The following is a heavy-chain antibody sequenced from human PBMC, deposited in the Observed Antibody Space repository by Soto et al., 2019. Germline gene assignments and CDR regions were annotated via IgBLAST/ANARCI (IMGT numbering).Heavy chain of an antibody. D-gene: IGHD3-3*01. J-gene: IGHJ4*02. CDR2: ISSSSSYI. CDR3: ARENYDFWSGPPEKYYFDY. Sequence: GGSLRLSCAASGFTFSSYSMNWVRQAPGKGLEWVSSISSSSSYIYYADSVKGRFTISRDNAKNSLYLQMNSLRAEDTAVYYCARENYDFWSGPPEKYYFDYWGQGTLVTVSS. CDR1: GFTFSSYS. V-gene: IGHV3-21*01.